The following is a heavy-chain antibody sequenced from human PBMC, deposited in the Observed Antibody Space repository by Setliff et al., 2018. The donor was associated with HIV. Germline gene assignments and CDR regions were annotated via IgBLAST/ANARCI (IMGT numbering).Heavy chain of an antibody. D-gene: IGHD3-10*01. CDR2: INHSGST. CDR3: ARRGSGFFHYYYYMDV. CDR1: GGSFSGYY. J-gene: IGHJ6*03. Sequence: PSETMSLTCAVYGGSFSGYYWSWIRQPPGKGLEWIGEINHSGSTNYNPSLKSRVTISVDTSKNQFSLKLRSVTAADTAVYYCARRGSGFFHYYYYMDVWGRGTTVTVSS. V-gene: IGHV4-34*01.